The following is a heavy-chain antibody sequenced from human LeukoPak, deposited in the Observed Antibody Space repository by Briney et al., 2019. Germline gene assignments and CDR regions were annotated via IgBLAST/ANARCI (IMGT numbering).Heavy chain of an antibody. V-gene: IGHV1-69*01. J-gene: IGHJ4*02. CDR2: IIPIFGTA. CDR1: GGTFSSYA. CDR3: ARLIRDGYPTHFDY. Sequence: SVKVSCKASGGTFSSYAISWVRQAPGQGLEWMGGIIPIFGTANYAQKFQGRVTITADESTSTAYMELSSLRSEDTAVYYCARLIRDGYPTHFDYWGQGTLVTVSS. D-gene: IGHD5-24*01.